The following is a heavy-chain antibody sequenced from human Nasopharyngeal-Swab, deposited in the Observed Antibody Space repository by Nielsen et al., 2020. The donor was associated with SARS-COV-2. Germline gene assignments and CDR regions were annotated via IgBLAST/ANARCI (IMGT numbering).Heavy chain of an antibody. CDR2: IDPTDSDT. CDR1: GYSFSTSW. D-gene: IGHD3-10*01. CDR3: AIDYGSGTYGLDV. J-gene: IGHJ6*02. V-gene: IGHV5-51*01. Sequence: GSLKISCKGSGYSFSTSWIGWVRQMPGKGLEWMGIIDPTDSDTRYSPSFQGQATISADKSISTAYLQWNSLKASDTATYFCAIDYGSGTYGLDVWGQGTRVTVSS.